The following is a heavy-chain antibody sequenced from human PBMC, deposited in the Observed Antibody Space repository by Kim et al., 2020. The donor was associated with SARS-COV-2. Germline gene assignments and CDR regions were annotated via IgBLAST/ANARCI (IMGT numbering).Heavy chain of an antibody. Sequence: GGSLRLSCAASTFTFSTYAMSWVRQAPGKGLEWVSGISGSGGSTYYADSVKGRFTISRDNSKNTLYLQMNSLRAEDTAVYYCAKDALLNRPYYFDYWGQGTLVTVSS. D-gene: IGHD3-16*01. CDR2: ISGSGGST. J-gene: IGHJ4*02. CDR3: AKDALLNRPYYFDY. CDR1: TFTFSTYA. V-gene: IGHV3-23*01.